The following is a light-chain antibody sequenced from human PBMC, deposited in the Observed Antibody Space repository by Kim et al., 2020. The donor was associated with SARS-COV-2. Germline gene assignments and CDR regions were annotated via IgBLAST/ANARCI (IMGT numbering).Light chain of an antibody. V-gene: IGKV3-15*01. CDR1: QSVSSK. CDR3: QQYNNGPPWT. CDR2: GAS. Sequence: EIVMTQSPATLSVSPGERLTLSCRASQSVSSKLAWYQQKPGQAPRLLIYGASSRPTTIPGRFSGSGSGTEFTLTISSLQSEDFAIYYCQQYNNGPPWTFGQGTKVDIK. J-gene: IGKJ1*01.